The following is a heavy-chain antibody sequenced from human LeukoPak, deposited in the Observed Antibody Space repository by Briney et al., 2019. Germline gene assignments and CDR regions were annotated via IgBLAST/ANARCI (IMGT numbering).Heavy chain of an antibody. CDR3: AAPSKWPLYMDV. J-gene: IGHJ6*03. D-gene: IGHD5-12*01. Sequence: PSGTLSLTCTVAGGSIPSDSYYWGWIRQPPGKGLEWIGSIYYSGGTYYNPSLKSRVTISADTSKNHFSLNLNSVTAADTAVYYCAAPSKWPLYMDVWGKGTTVTVSS. V-gene: IGHV4-39*02. CDR2: IYYSGGT. CDR1: GGSIPSDSYY.